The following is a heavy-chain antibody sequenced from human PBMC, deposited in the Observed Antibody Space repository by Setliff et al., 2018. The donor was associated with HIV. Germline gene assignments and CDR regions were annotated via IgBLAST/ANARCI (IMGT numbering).Heavy chain of an antibody. J-gene: IGHJ4*02. V-gene: IGHV1-58*02. CDR1: GFSFTSSA. Sequence: SVKVSCKASGFSFTSSAIQWLRQARGQRLEWIGWIVVGSGTINYAQKFQERVTIIKDTSASTAFLEVRGLRSDDTAVYYCAADYYFASGLAAWGQGTLVTV. CDR3: AADYYFASGLAA. D-gene: IGHD3-10*01. CDR2: IVVGSGTI.